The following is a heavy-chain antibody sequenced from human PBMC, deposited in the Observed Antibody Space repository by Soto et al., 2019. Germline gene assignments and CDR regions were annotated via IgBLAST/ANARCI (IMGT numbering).Heavy chain of an antibody. CDR3: ARPRFRGMDV. V-gene: IGHV3-7*03. Sequence: SLRLSCVGSGFRISNYFMSWVCQAPGKGLEWVANIKEDGSEKYYVESVKGRFTISRDNAKNSLYLQVNSLRDEDTAVYYCARPRFRGMDVWGQGTTVTVSS. CDR1: GFRISNYF. D-gene: IGHD3-10*01. CDR2: IKEDGSEK. J-gene: IGHJ6*02.